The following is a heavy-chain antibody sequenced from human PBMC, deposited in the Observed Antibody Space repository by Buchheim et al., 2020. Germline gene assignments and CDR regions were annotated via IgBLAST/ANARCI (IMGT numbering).Heavy chain of an antibody. CDR1: GGSFSSSNW. CDR2: IYHSGST. Sequence: QVQLQESGPGPVKPSGTLSLTCAVSGGSFSSSNWWSWVRQPPGKGPEWIGEIYHSGSTNYNPSLKSRVTISVEKSKNQFSLKLSSVTAADTAVYYCASVSQNYYDSSGYLVPQHDYWGQGTL. D-gene: IGHD3-22*01. CDR3: ASVSQNYYDSSGYLVPQHDY. V-gene: IGHV4-4*02. J-gene: IGHJ4*02.